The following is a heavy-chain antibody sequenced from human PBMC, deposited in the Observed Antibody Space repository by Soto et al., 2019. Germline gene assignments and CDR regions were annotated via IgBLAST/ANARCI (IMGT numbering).Heavy chain of an antibody. CDR2: IYYSGST. CDR3: ARDIVGGDSYGYVWSAGYYGMDV. V-gene: IGHV4-61*01. D-gene: IGHD5-18*01. J-gene: IGHJ6*02. CDR1: GGSVSSGSYY. Sequence: SETLSLTCTVSGGSVSSGSYYWSWIRQPPGKGLEWIGYIYYSGSTNYNPSLKSRVTISVDTSKNQFSLKLSSVTAADTAVYYCARDIVGGDSYGYVWSAGYYGMDVWGQGTTVTVSS.